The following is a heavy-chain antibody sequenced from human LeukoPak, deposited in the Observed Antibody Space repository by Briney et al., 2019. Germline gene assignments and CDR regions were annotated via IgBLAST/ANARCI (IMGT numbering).Heavy chain of an antibody. CDR1: GASISGSGYY. V-gene: IGHV4-39*07. D-gene: IGHD2-8*01. CDR3: ARDPATECSNGVCYKASWFDP. CDR2: IYYTGST. J-gene: IGHJ5*02. Sequence: SETLSLTCAVSGASISGSGYYLGWIRQPPGKGLEWIGNIYYTGSTYYNASLQSRVTISIDMSKNQFSLKLSSVTAADTAMYYCARDPATECSNGVCYKASWFDPWGQGTLVTVSS.